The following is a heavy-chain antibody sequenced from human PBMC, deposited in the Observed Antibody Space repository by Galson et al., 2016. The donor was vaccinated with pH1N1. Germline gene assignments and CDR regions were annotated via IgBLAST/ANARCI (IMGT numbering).Heavy chain of an antibody. CDR1: GYTFTSNG. CDR3: ARAGNCDGDRCYGNGLDV. CDR2: INVDTGNT. D-gene: IGHD2-21*01. V-gene: IGHV1-18*01. J-gene: IGHJ6*02. Sequence: SVKVSCKASGYTFTSNGISWVRQAPGQALEWMGWINVDTGNTVHAQKLQDRVTMTTDTSTKTAYMELRSLKSDDTAVYYCARAGNCDGDRCYGNGLDVWGQGTTVTVSS.